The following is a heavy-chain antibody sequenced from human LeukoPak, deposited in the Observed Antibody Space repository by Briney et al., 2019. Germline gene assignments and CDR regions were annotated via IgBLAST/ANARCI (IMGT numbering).Heavy chain of an antibody. Sequence: GGSLRLSCAASGFTFSSYWTSWVRQAPGKGLEWVANIKQDGSEKYYVDSVKGRFTISRDNAKNSLYLQMNSLRAEDTAVYYCARDPNGYFDYWGQGTLVTVSS. CDR2: IKQDGSEK. CDR3: ARDPNGYFDY. J-gene: IGHJ4*02. V-gene: IGHV3-7*01. CDR1: GFTFSSYW.